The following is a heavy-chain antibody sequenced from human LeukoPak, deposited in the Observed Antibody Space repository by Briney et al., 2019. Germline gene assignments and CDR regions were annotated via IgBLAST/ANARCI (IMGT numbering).Heavy chain of an antibody. D-gene: IGHD3-22*01. J-gene: IGHJ3*02. CDR3: ARKDYYYDSSGYYIPLLFDI. V-gene: IGHV5-51*01. Sequence: GESLKISCKGSGYSFSNYWIAWVRQMPGKGLEWMGIIYPGDSDTTYSPSFQGQVTISADKSISTAYLQWSSLKASDTAMYYCARKDYYYDSSGYYIPLLFDIWGQGTMVTVSS. CDR1: GYSFSNYW. CDR2: IYPGDSDT.